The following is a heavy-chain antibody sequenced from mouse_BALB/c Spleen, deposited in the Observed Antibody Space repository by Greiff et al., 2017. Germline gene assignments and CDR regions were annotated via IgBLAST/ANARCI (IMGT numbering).Heavy chain of an antibody. Sequence: EVQGVESGGGLVQPKGSLKLSCAASGFTFNTYAMNWVRQAPGKGLEWVARIRSKSNNYATYYADSVKDRFTISRDDSQSMLYLQMNNLKTEDTAMYYCVRMGTGTRWYFDVWGAGTTVTVSS. J-gene: IGHJ1*01. CDR2: IRSKSNNYAT. V-gene: IGHV10-1*02. CDR3: VRMGTGTRWYFDV. D-gene: IGHD4-1*01. CDR1: GFTFNTYA.